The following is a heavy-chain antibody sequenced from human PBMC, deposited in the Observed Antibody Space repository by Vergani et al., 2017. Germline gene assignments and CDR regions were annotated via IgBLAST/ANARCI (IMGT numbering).Heavy chain of an antibody. CDR1: GYTFTGYY. J-gene: IGHJ4*02. D-gene: IGHD3-3*01. V-gene: IGHV1-2*02. CDR3: ARSRSITIFGGVSPIDY. CDR2: INPNSGGT. Sequence: QVQLVQSGAEVKKPGASVKVSCKASGYTFTGYYMHWVRQAPGQGLEWMGWINPNSGGTNYAQKFQGRVTMTRDTSISTAYMELSRLRSDDTAVYYCARSRSITIFGGVSPIDYWGQGTLVTVSS.